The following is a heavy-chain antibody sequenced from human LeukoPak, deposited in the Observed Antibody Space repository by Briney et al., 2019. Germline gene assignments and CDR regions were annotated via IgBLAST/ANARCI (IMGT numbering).Heavy chain of an antibody. J-gene: IGHJ6*02. CDR1: GCTFSNYA. CDR3: ARGDTRGYSYGLVYYYGMDV. CDR2: IIPILGIA. D-gene: IGHD5-18*01. Sequence: AAVKVSCKASGCTFSNYAISWVRQAPAQGLEWMGRIIPILGIANYEQKFQGRVTITADKSTSTAYMELSSLRSEDTAVYYCARGDTRGYSYGLVYYYGMDVCGQGTTVTVSS. V-gene: IGHV1-69*04.